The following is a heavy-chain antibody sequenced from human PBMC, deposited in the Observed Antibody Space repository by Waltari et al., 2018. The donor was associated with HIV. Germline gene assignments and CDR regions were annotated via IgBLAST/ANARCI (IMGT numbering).Heavy chain of an antibody. CDR2: IDHSGSD. CDR1: GYSISSGYY. V-gene: IGHV4-38-2*01. J-gene: IGHJ3*02. Sequence: QVQLQESGPGLVKPSETLSLTCAVSGYSISSGYYWGWIRQPPGKGLEWIGYIDHSGSDDYRPSLNSRLAIAVDTSKNQFSLKLSSVTAADTADYYCARVMTVSGTSHDAFDIWGQGTMVTASS. CDR3: ARVMTVSGTSHDAFDI. D-gene: IGHD6-19*01.